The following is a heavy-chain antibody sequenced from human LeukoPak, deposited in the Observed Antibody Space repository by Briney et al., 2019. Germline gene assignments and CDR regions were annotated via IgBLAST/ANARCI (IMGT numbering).Heavy chain of an antibody. D-gene: IGHD4-23*01. CDR3: ARQAGGTSGPFDY. CDR1: GGSISSSY. V-gene: IGHV4-59*08. CDR2: IHHTEST. Sequence: PSETLSLTCTVSGGSISSSYFSWVRQPPGKGLEWMGYIHHTESTNYNNSLKSRVTISVDTSKNQFSLKLSSVTAAATAVYYCARQAGGTSGPFDYWGQGTLVTVSS. J-gene: IGHJ4*02.